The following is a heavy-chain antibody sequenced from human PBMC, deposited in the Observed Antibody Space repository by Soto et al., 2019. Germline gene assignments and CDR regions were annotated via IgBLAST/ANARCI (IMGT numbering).Heavy chain of an antibody. CDR1: GFTFSNYW. CDR2: IRYDGSNK. Sequence: GGSLRLSCAASGFTFSNYWMHWVRQGPGKGLEWVSVIRYDGSNKNYADSVKGRFTISRDNSKNTLYLQMNSLRAEDTAVYYCARELRYFDWFTYGMDVWGQGTTVTVSS. CDR3: ARELRYFDWFTYGMDV. V-gene: IGHV3-33*08. J-gene: IGHJ6*02. D-gene: IGHD3-9*01.